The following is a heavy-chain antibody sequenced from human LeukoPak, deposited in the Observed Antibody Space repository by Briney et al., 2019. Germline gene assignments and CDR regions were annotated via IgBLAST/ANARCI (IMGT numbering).Heavy chain of an antibody. CDR1: GGSISSGGYY. V-gene: IGHV4-31*03. Sequence: PSQTLSLTCTVSGGSISSGGYYWSWTRQHPGKGLEWIGYIYYSGSTYYNPSLKSRVTISVDTSKNQFSLKLSSVTAADTAVYYCARDTYYDFWSGYLDRIYWFDPWGQGTLVTVSS. CDR2: IYYSGST. CDR3: ARDTYYDFWSGYLDRIYWFDP. J-gene: IGHJ5*02. D-gene: IGHD3-3*01.